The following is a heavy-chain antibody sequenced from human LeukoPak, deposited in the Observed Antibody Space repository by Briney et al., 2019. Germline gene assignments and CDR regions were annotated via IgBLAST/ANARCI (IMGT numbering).Heavy chain of an antibody. CDR1: GGSMSSNY. V-gene: IGHV4-59*01. J-gene: IGHJ4*02. Sequence: PSETLSLTYTVSGGSMSSNYWSWIRQPPGKGLEWIGYIHYSGSTNYNPSLNSRVTMSVDTSKNQFSLNLTSVTAADTAVYYCARQSSGCYDFWGQGTLVTVSS. D-gene: IGHD6-19*01. CDR3: ARQSSGCYDF. CDR2: IHYSGST.